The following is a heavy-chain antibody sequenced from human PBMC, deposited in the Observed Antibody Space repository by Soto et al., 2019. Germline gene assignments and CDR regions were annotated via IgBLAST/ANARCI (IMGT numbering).Heavy chain of an antibody. V-gene: IGHV3-23*01. D-gene: IGHD2-15*01. Sequence: EVQLLESGGGLVQPGGSLRLSCAASGFTFSSYAMSWVRQAPGKGLEWVSAISGSGGSTYYADSVKGRFTISRDNSKNTLYLQMSSLRAEDTAVYYCAKALGYCSGGSCYYFDYWGQGTLVTVSS. J-gene: IGHJ4*02. CDR1: GFTFSSYA. CDR2: ISGSGGST. CDR3: AKALGYCSGGSCYYFDY.